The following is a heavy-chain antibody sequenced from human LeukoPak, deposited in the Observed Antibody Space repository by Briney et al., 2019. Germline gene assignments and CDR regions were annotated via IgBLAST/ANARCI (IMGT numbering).Heavy chain of an antibody. CDR3: TRDPDA. Sequence: GGSLRLSCAASGFSVSNFYMSWVRQAPGKGLEWVSVIYSGGETFHANSVKGRFTLSRDTSKNTLYLQMNSLRAEDTAVYYCTRDPDACGQGTLVTVSS. J-gene: IGHJ5*02. CDR2: IYSGGET. V-gene: IGHV3-66*01. CDR1: GFSVSNFY.